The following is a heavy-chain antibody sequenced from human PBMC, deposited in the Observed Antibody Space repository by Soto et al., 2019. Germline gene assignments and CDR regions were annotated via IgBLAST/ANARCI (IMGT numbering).Heavy chain of an antibody. CDR2: ISGSGRTI. V-gene: IGHV3-11*01. CDR1: GIVFSDY. CDR3: ARLPFPWGWFDP. Sequence: QMQLGESGGGLVKPGGSLRLSCAASGIVFSDYMSWVRQAPGKGLEWLSYISGSGRTIYSADSVKGRFTISRDNATNSLYLQMNNVRTEDTAVYYCARLPFPWGWFDPWGQGTLVTVSS. J-gene: IGHJ5*02. D-gene: IGHD3-16*01.